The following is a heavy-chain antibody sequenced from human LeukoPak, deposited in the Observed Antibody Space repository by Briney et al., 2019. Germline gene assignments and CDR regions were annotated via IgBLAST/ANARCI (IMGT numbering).Heavy chain of an antibody. CDR3: ARDARASAAGTFDY. J-gene: IGHJ4*02. CDR1: GFTFDDYA. CDR2: ISWNSGSI. Sequence: GGSLRLSCAASGFTFDDYAMHWVRQAPGKGLEWVSGISWNSGSIGYADSVKGRFTISRDNSKNTLYLQMNSLRAEDTAVYYCARDARASAAGTFDYWGQGTLVTVSS. V-gene: IGHV3-9*01. D-gene: IGHD6-13*01.